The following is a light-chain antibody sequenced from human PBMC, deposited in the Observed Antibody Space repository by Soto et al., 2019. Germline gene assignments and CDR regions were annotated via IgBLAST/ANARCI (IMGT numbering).Light chain of an antibody. J-gene: IGKJ2*01. CDR3: HQYYSAPYT. Sequence: DIVMTQSPDSLAVSLGERATINCKSSRSVLYNSNNKNYLAWYQQKPGQPPKLLIYWASTRESGVPDRFSGSGSGTDFTLTISSLQAEDVAFYYCHQYYSAPYTFGQGTKLEIK. V-gene: IGKV4-1*01. CDR1: RSVLYNSNNKNY. CDR2: WAS.